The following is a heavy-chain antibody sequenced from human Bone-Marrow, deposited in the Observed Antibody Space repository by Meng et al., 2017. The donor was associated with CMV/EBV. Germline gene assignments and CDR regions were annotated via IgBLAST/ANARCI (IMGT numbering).Heavy chain of an antibody. V-gene: IGHV1-69*05. CDR2: IIPIFGTA. CDR3: ARDLGYCSSTSCPGDFDY. J-gene: IGHJ4*02. CDR1: GGTFSSYA. D-gene: IGHD2-2*01. Sequence: SVKVSCKASGGTFSSYAISWVRQAPGQGLEWMGGIIPIFGTANYAQKFQGRVTITTDESTSTAYMELSSLRSEDTAVYYCARDLGYCSSTSCPGDFDYWGQGTLVTVSS.